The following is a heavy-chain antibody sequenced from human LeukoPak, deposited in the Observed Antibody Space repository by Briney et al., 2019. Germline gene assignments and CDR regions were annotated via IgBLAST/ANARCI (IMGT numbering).Heavy chain of an antibody. D-gene: IGHD3-10*02. Sequence: GGSLRLSCEPSGFPFSSYAMAWVRQAPGKGLEWVSSIGSDGKTHYSESVKGRFVISRDNFGGMVFLQLNSLRVEDTALYYCARDLHYYVAMEVWGQGTTVTVSS. J-gene: IGHJ6*02. CDR1: GFPFSSYA. V-gene: IGHV3-23*01. CDR3: ARDLHYYVAMEV. CDR2: IGSDGKT.